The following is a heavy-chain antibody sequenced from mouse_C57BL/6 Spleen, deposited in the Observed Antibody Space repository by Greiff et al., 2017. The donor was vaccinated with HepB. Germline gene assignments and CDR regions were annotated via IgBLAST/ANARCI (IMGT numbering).Heavy chain of an antibody. D-gene: IGHD2-4*01. CDR3: TRGGYDYDDYAMDY. CDR2: IYPGNSDT. V-gene: IGHV1-5*01. CDR1: GYTFTSYW. Sequence: EVQLQQSGTVLARPGASVKMSCKTSGYTFTSYWMHWVKQRPGQGLEWIGAIYPGNSDTSYNQKFKGKAKLTAGTSASTAYMELSSLTNEDSAVYYCTRGGYDYDDYAMDYWGQGTSVTVSS. J-gene: IGHJ4*01.